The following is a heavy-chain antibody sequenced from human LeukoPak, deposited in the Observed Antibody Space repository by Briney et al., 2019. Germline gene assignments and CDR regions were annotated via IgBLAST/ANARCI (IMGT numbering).Heavy chain of an antibody. V-gene: IGHV3-21*01. CDR3: ASDRPTGASRVFVVQ. CDR2: MSSGGTYI. J-gene: IGHJ4*02. D-gene: IGHD2-15*01. Sequence: PGGSLRLSCTACWFTFSNHAMTSVRQAPGKGLEWVSSMSSGGTYIYYADSVRGRFTISRDNAKNSLYLVMNSLRAEDTATYYAASDRPTGASRVFVVQWGQGTLVTVSS. CDR1: WFTFSNHA.